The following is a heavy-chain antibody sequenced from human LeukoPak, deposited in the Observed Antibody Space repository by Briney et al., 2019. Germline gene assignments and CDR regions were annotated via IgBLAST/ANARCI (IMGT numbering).Heavy chain of an antibody. CDR3: ASEVVVPAAFDY. Sequence: SETLSLTCTVSGGSISSSSYYWGWIRQPPGKGLEWIGSIYYSGSTYYNPSLKSRVTISVDTSKNHFSLKLSSVTAADTAVYYCASEVVVPAAFDYWGQGTLVTVSS. CDR1: GGSISSSSYY. D-gene: IGHD2-2*01. J-gene: IGHJ4*02. CDR2: IYYSGST. V-gene: IGHV4-39*02.